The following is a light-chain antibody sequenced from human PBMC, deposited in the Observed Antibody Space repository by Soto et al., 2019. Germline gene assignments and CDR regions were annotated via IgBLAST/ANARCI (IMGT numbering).Light chain of an antibody. V-gene: IGLV2-23*01. CDR1: SSDVGSYNL. J-gene: IGLJ2*01. CDR2: EGS. CDR3: CSYACSSTTHVV. Sequence: QSALTQPASVSGSPGQSITISCTGTSSDVGSYNLVSWYQQHPGKAPKLMIYEGSKRPSGVSNRFSGSKSGNTASLTISGLQAEAEADYYCCSYACSSTTHVVFGGGTKLTVL.